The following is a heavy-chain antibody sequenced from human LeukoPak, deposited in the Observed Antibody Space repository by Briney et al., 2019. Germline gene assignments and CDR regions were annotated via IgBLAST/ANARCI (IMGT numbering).Heavy chain of an antibody. D-gene: IGHD3-10*01. CDR1: GFTFSSYW. V-gene: IGHV3-15*04. J-gene: IGHJ4*02. CDR3: TTYGSGRKFDY. Sequence: GGSLRLSCAASGFTFSSYWMNWDRQIPGKGLEWVGRIESKTDGGTTDYAAPVKGRFTISRDDSTNTLYLQMNSLKSEDTAVYYYTTYGSGRKFDYWGQGILVTVSS. CDR2: IESKTDGGTT.